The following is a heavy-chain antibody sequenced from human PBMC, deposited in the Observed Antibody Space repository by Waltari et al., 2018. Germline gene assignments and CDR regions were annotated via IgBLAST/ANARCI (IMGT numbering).Heavy chain of an antibody. CDR3: ARRKQLVPYYYYMDV. V-gene: IGHV4-59*01. CDR1: GRSLSSYY. J-gene: IGHJ6*03. Sequence: QVQLQESGPGLVKPSETLSLTCTASGRSLSSYYWSWIRQPPGKGLEWIGYIYYSGSTNYNPSLKSRVTISVDTSKNQFSLKLSSVTAADTAVYYCARRKQLVPYYYYMDVWGKGTTVTVSS. D-gene: IGHD6-6*01. CDR2: IYYSGST.